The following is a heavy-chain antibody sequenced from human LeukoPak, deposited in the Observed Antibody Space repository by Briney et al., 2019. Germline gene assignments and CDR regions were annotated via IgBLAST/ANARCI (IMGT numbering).Heavy chain of an antibody. Sequence: GSLRLSCAASGFTFSSYSMNWVRQAPGKGLEWVSSISSSSSYIYYADSVKGRFTISRDNAKNTLYLQMNSLRAEDTAVYYCARVLGGAFDIWGQGTMVTVSS. CDR3: ARVLGGAFDI. D-gene: IGHD1-26*01. CDR1: GFTFSSYS. V-gene: IGHV3-21*01. J-gene: IGHJ3*02. CDR2: ISSSSSYI.